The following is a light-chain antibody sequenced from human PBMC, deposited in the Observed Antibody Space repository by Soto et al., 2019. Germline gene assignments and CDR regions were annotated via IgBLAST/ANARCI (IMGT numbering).Light chain of an antibody. CDR2: FAS. J-gene: IGKJ1*01. V-gene: IGKV1-12*01. Sequence: DIQMTQSPSCVAASVGDRFTLTCRASQGIGDRLAWYQQKPGKVPQLLIYFASTLGSGVPSRFSGSGSGTDFILTINTLQAHDFATYYCLHTYSFPRTFGQGTKVDIK. CDR1: QGIGDR. CDR3: LHTYSFPRT.